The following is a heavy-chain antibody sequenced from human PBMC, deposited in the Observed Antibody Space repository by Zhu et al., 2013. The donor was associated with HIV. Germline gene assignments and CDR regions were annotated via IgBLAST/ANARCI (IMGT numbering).Heavy chain of an antibody. J-gene: IGHJ6*03. CDR2: ISTYYGHT. CDR3: TRGPGYCSSTSCSDYYYSMDV. V-gene: IGHV1-18*01. Sequence: QVQLVQSGAEVKKPGASVKVSCKTSGYTFTHYGISWVRQAPGQGLEWVGWISTYYGHTNYAQRLQGRVTMTTDTSTNTAYMELRSLRSDDTALYYCTRGPGYCSSTSCSDYYYSMDVWASGPGHRLL. D-gene: IGHD2-2*01. CDR1: GYTFTHYG.